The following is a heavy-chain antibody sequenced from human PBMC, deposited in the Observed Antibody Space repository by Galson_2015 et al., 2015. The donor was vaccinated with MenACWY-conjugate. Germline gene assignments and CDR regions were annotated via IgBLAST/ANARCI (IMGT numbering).Heavy chain of an antibody. CDR3: ARDIAVAGYYYYYGMDV. CDR2: TYYRSKWYN. V-gene: IGHV6-1*01. J-gene: IGHJ6*02. D-gene: IGHD6-19*01. CDR1: GDSVSSNSAA. Sequence: CAISGDSVSSNSAAWNWIRQSPSRGLEWLGRTYYRSKWYNDYAVSVKSRITINPDTSKNQFSLQLNSVTPEDTAVYYCARDIAVAGYYYYYGMDVWGQGTTVTVSS.